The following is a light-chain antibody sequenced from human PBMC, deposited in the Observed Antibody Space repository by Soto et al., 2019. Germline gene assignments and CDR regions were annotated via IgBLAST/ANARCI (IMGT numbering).Light chain of an antibody. CDR3: QQRNSWPLT. CDR2: GTS. J-gene: IGKJ4*01. V-gene: IGKV3D-15*01. Sequence: EVVMTQSPATLSVSPGPRVTLPCRASQSVRSNLAWFQQTPGQAPRLLIYGTSSRATGIPDRFSGSGSGTDFTLTISSLEPEDFAFYYCQQRNSWPLTFGGGTKVDIK. CDR1: QSVRSN.